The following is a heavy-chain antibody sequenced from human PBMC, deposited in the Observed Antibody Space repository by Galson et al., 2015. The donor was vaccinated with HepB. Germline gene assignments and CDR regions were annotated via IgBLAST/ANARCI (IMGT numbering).Heavy chain of an antibody. CDR3: ARKLTGTTWFDY. J-gene: IGHJ4*02. CDR2: ISSSGDLI. D-gene: IGHD1-20*01. V-gene: IGHV3-48*03. CDR1: GFSFSTYE. Sequence: SLRLSCAASGFSFSTYEMNWVRQAPGKGLEWVSYISSSGDLIYYADSVKGRFTISRDNAKNSHYLQMNSLRAEDTAVYYCARKLTGTTWFDYWGQGTLVTVSS.